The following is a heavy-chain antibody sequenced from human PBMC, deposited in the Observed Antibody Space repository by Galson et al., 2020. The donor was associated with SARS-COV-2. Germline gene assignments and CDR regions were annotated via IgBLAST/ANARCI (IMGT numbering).Heavy chain of an antibody. CDR3: AKDLYYYDSSGTFQH. J-gene: IGHJ1*01. V-gene: IGHV3-9*01. CDR1: GFTFDDYA. Sequence: GGSLRLSCAASGFTFDDYAMHWVRQAPGKGLEWVSGISWNSGSIGYADSVKGRFTISRDNAKNSLYLQMNSLRAEDTALYYCAKDLYYYDSSGTFQHWGQGTLVTVSS. D-gene: IGHD3-22*01. CDR2: ISWNSGSI.